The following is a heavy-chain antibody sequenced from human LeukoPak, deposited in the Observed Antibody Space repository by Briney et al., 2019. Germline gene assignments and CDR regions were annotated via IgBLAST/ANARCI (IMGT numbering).Heavy chain of an antibody. CDR1: GFTFSSYA. CDR3: ARDSHYDILTGYLSYFDY. CDR2: ISYDGSNK. Sequence: GGSLRLSCAASGFTFSSYAMHWVRQAPGKGLEWVAVISYDGSNKYYADSVKGRFTISRDNSKNTLYLQMNSLRAEDTAVYYCARDSHYDILTGYLSYFDYWGQGTLVTVSS. V-gene: IGHV3-30-3*01. D-gene: IGHD3-9*01. J-gene: IGHJ4*02.